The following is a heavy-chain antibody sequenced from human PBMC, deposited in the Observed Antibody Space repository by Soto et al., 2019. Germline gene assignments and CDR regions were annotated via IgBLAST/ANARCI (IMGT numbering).Heavy chain of an antibody. V-gene: IGHV3-7*01. J-gene: IGHJ3*02. CDR3: AREGGSGYVKAWPRRDAFDI. CDR1: GFTFSSYA. Sequence: PGGSLRLSCAASGFTFSSYAMSWVRQAPGKGLEWVANIKQDGSEKYYVDSVKGRFTISRDNAKNSLYLQMNSLRAEDTAVYYCAREGGSGYVKAWPRRDAFDIWGQGTMVTVSS. D-gene: IGHD5-12*01. CDR2: IKQDGSEK.